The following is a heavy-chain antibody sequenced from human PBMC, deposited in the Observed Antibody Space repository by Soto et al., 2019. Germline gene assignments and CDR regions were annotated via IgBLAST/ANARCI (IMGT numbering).Heavy chain of an antibody. CDR2: ISAYNGTT. V-gene: IGHV1-18*01. CDR1: GYSITSYG. CDR3: ARGGCSSTSCYTLDP. D-gene: IGHD2-2*02. Sequence: AASVKLACKTGGYSITSYGSSCVVQDLGQGLEWMGWISAYNGTTNSAQKRHGRVTMTTDTSRSTAYMELRRLRSDDTAVYYFARGGCSSTSCYTLDPGGQGTLVTVSS. J-gene: IGHJ5*02.